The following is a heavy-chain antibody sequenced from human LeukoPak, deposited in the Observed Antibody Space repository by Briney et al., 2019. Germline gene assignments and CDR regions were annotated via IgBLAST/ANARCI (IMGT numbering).Heavy chain of an antibody. D-gene: IGHD3-22*01. CDR3: ARARQHYYDRGGASDI. CDR2: INHRGSG. V-gene: IGHV4-34*01. J-gene: IGHJ3*02. CDR1: GGSFSDYY. Sequence: SETLSLTCTVSGGSFSDYYWTWIRQSPWKGLEWIGEINHRGSGNYNPSLKNRVTFSVDTSKKQVSLNRSYVTAADTAVYYCARARQHYYDRGGASDIWGQGTMVSVSS.